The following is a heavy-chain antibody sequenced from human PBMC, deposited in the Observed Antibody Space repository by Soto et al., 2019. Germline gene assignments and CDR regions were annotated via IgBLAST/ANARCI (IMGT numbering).Heavy chain of an antibody. D-gene: IGHD6-13*01. V-gene: IGHV4-39*01. CDR1: GGSISSSSYY. CDR3: ARLVEQQLVGDWFDP. Sequence: SSETLSLTCTVSGGSISSSSYYWGWIRQPPGKGLEWIGSIYYSGSTYYNPSLKSRVTISVDTSKNQFSLKLSSVTAADTAVYYCARLVEQQLVGDWFDPWGQGTLVTVSS. CDR2: IYYSGST. J-gene: IGHJ5*02.